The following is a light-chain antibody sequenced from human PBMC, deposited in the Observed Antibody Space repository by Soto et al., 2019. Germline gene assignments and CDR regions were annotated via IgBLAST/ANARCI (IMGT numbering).Light chain of an antibody. CDR1: SSDVGGYNY. V-gene: IGLV2-14*01. CDR3: SSYTSSSTLHV. Sequence: QSALTQPASVSGSPGQSITISCTGTSSDVGGYNYVSWYQQHPGKAPKLMIYDVSNRPSGVSNRFSGSKSGNTASLTIPGLQAEDEADYYCSSYTSSSTLHVFGTGTKLTVL. J-gene: IGLJ1*01. CDR2: DVS.